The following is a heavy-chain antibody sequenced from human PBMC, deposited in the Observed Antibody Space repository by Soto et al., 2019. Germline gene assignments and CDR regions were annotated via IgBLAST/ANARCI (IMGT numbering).Heavy chain of an antibody. J-gene: IGHJ4*02. CDR2: ISGSGGTT. Sequence: EVQLLESGGGLVQPGRSLRLSCAASGFTFNNCAMSWVRQAPGQGLDWVSAISGSGGTTYYADSVKGRFTISRDNSKNTLFMQMNSLRAEDAAVYYCAKFFVETGSNSGWPWSFHYWGQGTLVTVSS. D-gene: IGHD6-25*01. CDR1: GFTFNNCA. V-gene: IGHV3-23*01. CDR3: AKFFVETGSNSGWPWSFHY.